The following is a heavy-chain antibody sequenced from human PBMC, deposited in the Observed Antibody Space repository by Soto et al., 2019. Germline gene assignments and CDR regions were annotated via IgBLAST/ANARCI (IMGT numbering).Heavy chain of an antibody. CDR2: VYYSGTT. D-gene: IGHD4-17*01. V-gene: IGHV4-61*01. CDR3: ARTTAVPNSLRSRYFFDY. CDR1: GGSVSSGSYY. J-gene: IGHJ4*02. Sequence: SSETLSLTCTVSGGSVSSGSYYWSWIRQPPGKRLEWIGYVYYSGTTNYNPSLKSRVTISVDLSKNQFSLRLSSVTTADTALYYCARTTAVPNSLRSRYFFDYWGQGTLVTVSS.